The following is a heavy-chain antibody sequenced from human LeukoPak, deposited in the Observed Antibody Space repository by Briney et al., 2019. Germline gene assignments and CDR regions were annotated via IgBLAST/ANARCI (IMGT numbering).Heavy chain of an antibody. CDR2: IYHSGST. D-gene: IGHD1-26*01. V-gene: IGHV4-38-2*02. CDR3: ARGASGSYPLVHFDY. CDR1: GYSISSGYY. Sequence: SETLSLTCTVSGYSISSGYYWGWIRQPPGKGLEWIGSIYHSGSTYYNPSLKSRVTISVDTSKNQFSLKLSSVTAADTAVYYCARGASGSYPLVHFDYWGQGTLVTVSS. J-gene: IGHJ4*02.